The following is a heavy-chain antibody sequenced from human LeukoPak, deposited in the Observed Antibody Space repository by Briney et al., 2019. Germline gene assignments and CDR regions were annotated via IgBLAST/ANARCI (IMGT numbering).Heavy chain of an antibody. CDR1: VGSISSYY. D-gene: IGHD2-8*01. J-gene: IGHJ5*02. CDR3: ARKTNDWFDP. V-gene: IGHV4-59*01. CDR2: IYYTGST. Sequence: SSETLSLTCTVSVGSISSYYWNWIRQSPGKGLEWIGYIYYTGSTNYNPSLRSRVTISVDTSKNQFSLKLSSVNAADTALYYCARKTNDWFDPWGQGTLVTVSS.